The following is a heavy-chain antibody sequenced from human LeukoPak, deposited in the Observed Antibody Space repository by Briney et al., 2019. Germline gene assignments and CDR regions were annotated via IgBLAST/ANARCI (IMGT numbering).Heavy chain of an antibody. CDR3: ARGGYGDLTWFDP. Sequence: GGSLRLSCAASGFSFDDLGMTWVRQVPGKGLEWVAGINWNGASTGYADSVRGRFTISRDNAKNSLYLQMNSLRAEDTAVYYCARGGYGDLTWFDPWGQGTLVTVSS. V-gene: IGHV3-20*04. CDR1: GFSFDDLG. J-gene: IGHJ5*02. D-gene: IGHD4-17*01. CDR2: INWNGAST.